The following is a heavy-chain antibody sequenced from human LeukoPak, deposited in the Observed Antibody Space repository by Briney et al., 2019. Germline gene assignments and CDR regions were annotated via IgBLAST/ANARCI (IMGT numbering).Heavy chain of an antibody. CDR2: ISSSSRTI. CDR3: ARVGFAAREYYYYYMDV. J-gene: IGHJ6*03. D-gene: IGHD6-6*01. CDR1: GFTFSSYN. V-gene: IGHV3-48*04. Sequence: GGSLRLSCAASGFTFSSYNMNWVRQAPGKGLEWVSDISSSSRTIFYANSAKGRFTISRDNAKNSLYLQMNSLRAEDTAVYYCARVGFAAREYYYYYMDVWGKGTTVTVSS.